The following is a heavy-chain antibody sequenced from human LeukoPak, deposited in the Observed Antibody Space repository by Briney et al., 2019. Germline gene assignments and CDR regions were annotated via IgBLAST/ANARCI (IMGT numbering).Heavy chain of an antibody. Sequence: GGSLRLSCAASGFTFSSYWMSWVRQAPGKGLEWVANIKQDGSEKYYVDSVKGRFSISRDNAKNSLYLQMNSLRAEDTAVYYCAKDRYSSSWYYFDYWGQGTLVTVSS. V-gene: IGHV3-7*03. J-gene: IGHJ4*02. D-gene: IGHD6-13*01. CDR3: AKDRYSSSWYYFDY. CDR2: IKQDGSEK. CDR1: GFTFSSYW.